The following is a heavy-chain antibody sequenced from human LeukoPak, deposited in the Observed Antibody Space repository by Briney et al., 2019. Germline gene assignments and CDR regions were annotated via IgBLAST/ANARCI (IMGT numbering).Heavy chain of an antibody. V-gene: IGHV1-2*02. CDR1: GYSFTGYY. CDR3: ARSRMSDAFDI. Sequence: GASVKVSCKASGYSFTGYYIHWVRQAPGQGLEWMGWINPNTGDRNYAQKFQGRVTMTRDTSISTAYMELSRLRSDDTAVYYCARSRMSDAFDIWGQGTMVTVSS. J-gene: IGHJ3*02. D-gene: IGHD2/OR15-2a*01. CDR2: INPNTGDR.